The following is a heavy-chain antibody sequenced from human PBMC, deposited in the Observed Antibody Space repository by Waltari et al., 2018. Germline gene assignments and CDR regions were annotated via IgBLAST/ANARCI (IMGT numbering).Heavy chain of an antibody. J-gene: IGHJ3*02. D-gene: IGHD3-10*01. CDR1: GFPFRYFG. Sequence: HLVESGGGAVQPGGSLRLSCAAAGFPFRYFGMHWVRQAPGKGLEWVVFIRYDGSNQEYVDSVKGRFSISRDNSRNTVYLQMNSLRVEDTAVYYCAKDRGGGYGGLRPDAFDIWGEGTRVIVSS. CDR3: AKDRGGGYGGLRPDAFDI. CDR2: IRYDGSNQ. V-gene: IGHV3-30*02.